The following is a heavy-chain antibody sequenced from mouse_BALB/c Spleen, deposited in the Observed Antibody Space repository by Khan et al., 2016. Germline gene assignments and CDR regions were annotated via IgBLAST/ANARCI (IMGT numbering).Heavy chain of an antibody. D-gene: IGHD1-1*01. V-gene: IGHV2-2*02. CDR2: IWSGGST. Sequence: QVQLKESGPGLVQPSQSLSITCTVSGFSLTNYDIHWVRQSPGKGLEWLGVIWSGGSTDCNAAFISRLSISKDNSKSQVFFKMNSLQTNDTAIYYCARKGNDDGSSSRAWFAYWGQGTLVTVSA. CDR1: GFSLTNYD. J-gene: IGHJ3*01. CDR3: ARKGNDDGSSSRAWFAY.